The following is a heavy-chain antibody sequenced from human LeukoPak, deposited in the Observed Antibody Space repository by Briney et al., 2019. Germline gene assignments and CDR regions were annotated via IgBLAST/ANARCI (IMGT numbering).Heavy chain of an antibody. Sequence: QSGGSLRLSCAASGFTFSSFYMTWVRQAPGKGLGWVAVISNDGSKKYYADSVKGRFTISRDNSKNTLSLQVSSLRTEDTAVYYCAKDRYSYAFEYSDSWGQGTLVTVSS. CDR1: GFTFSSFY. J-gene: IGHJ4*02. D-gene: IGHD5-18*01. CDR3: AKDRYSYAFEYSDS. V-gene: IGHV3-30*18. CDR2: ISNDGSKK.